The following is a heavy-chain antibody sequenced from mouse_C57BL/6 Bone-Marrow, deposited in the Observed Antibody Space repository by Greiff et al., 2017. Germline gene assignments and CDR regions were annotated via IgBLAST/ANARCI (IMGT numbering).Heavy chain of an antibody. Sequence: VQLQQSGPGLVKPSQSLSLTCSVTGYSITSGYYWNWIRQFPGNKLEWMGYISYDGSNNYNPSLKNRISITRDTSKNQFFLKLNSVTTEDTATYYCARAGYYGSSYWGQGTTLTVSS. J-gene: IGHJ2*01. V-gene: IGHV3-6*01. CDR2: ISYDGSN. CDR3: ARAGYYGSSY. D-gene: IGHD1-1*01. CDR1: GYSITSGYY.